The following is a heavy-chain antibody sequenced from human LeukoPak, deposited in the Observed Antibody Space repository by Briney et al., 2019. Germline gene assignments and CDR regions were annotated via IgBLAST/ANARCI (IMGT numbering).Heavy chain of an antibody. Sequence: PSETLSLTCTVSGGSISSSSYYWSWIRQPAGKGLEWIGRIYTSGSTNYNPSLKSRVTMSVDTSKNQFSLKLSSVTAADTAVYYCARSALAWFDPWGQGTLVTVSS. CDR1: GGSISSSSYY. V-gene: IGHV4-61*02. J-gene: IGHJ5*02. CDR2: IYTSGST. D-gene: IGHD6-13*01. CDR3: ARSALAWFDP.